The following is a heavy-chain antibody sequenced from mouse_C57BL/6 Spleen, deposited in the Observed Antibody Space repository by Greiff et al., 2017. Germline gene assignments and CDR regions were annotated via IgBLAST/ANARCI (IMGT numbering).Heavy chain of an antibody. CDR2: IDPSDSYT. Sequence: QVQLKQSGAELVMPGASVKLSCKASGYTFTSYWMHWVKQRPGQGLEWIGEIDPSDSYTNYNQKFKGKSTLTVDKSSSTAYMQLSSLTSEDSAVYYCARRWSYYSNGYYFDYWGQGTTLTVSS. D-gene: IGHD2-5*01. CDR3: ARRWSYYSNGYYFDY. CDR1: GYTFTSYW. V-gene: IGHV1-69*01. J-gene: IGHJ2*01.